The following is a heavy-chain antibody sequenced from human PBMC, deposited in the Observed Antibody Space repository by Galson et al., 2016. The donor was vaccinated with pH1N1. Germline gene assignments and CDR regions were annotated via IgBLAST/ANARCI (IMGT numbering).Heavy chain of an antibody. D-gene: IGHD3-22*01. CDR2: ISGSGSTI. Sequence: SLRLSCAVSGLTFKNNAISWVRQAPGKGLEWVAAISGSGSTINYADSVRGRFTISRDNSKATLHLQMKSLRVEDTAVYYCAKGTLPGYYDYWGQGTLVTVSS. CDR1: GLTFKNNA. CDR3: AKGTLPGYYDY. V-gene: IGHV3-23*01. J-gene: IGHJ4*02.